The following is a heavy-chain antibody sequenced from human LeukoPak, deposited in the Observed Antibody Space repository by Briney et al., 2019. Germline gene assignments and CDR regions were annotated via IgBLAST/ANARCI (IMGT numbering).Heavy chain of an antibody. J-gene: IGHJ4*02. V-gene: IGHV5-51*01. CDR3: ARLGTIFGVVDY. D-gene: IGHD3-3*01. Sequence: GESLKISCKGSGYSFTSYWIAWVRQMPGEGLEWMGIIYPGDSDTIYGPSFQGQVTISADKSISSAYLQWSSLKASGTAMYYCARLGTIFGVVDYWGQGTLVTVSS. CDR1: GYSFTSYW. CDR2: IYPGDSDT.